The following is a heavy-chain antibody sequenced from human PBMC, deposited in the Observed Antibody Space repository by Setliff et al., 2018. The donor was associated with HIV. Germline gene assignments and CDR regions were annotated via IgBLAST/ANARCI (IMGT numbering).Heavy chain of an antibody. J-gene: IGHJ4*02. CDR2: IIHSGGT. Sequence: SETLSLTCAVYGGSFSGYDWTWIRQPPGRGLEWIGEIIHSGGTNYNRSLKSRVTISVDTSKNQFSLNLSSVTAAGTAVYYCARGGLGVVGAIDYWSQGTLVTVSS. CDR3: ARGGLGVVGAIDY. CDR1: GGSFSGYD. D-gene: IGHD2-15*01. V-gene: IGHV4-34*01.